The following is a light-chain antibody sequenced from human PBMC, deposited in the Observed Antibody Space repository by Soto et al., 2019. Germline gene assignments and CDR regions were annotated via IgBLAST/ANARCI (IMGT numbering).Light chain of an antibody. CDR1: SSDVGGYNY. Sequence: QSVLTQPPSASGSPGQSAAISCTGTSSDVGGYNYVSWYQQHPGKAPKLMIYEVNKRPSGVPDRFSGSKSGNTASLTVSGLQAEAEDDYYCSSYAGSSNVFGTGTKLTVL. V-gene: IGLV2-8*01. CDR2: EVN. CDR3: SSYAGSSNV. J-gene: IGLJ1*01.